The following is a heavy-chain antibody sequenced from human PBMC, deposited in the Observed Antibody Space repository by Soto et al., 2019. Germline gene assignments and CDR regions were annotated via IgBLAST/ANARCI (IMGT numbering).Heavy chain of an antibody. J-gene: IGHJ5*02. V-gene: IGHV3-23*01. CDR2: INENGRNT. D-gene: IGHD2-21*01. CDR3: AKQLCDCGATRGPTTDP. CDR1: GFTFSKNG. Sequence: EVQLLESGGGLVQPGGSLRLSCAASGFTFSKNGMSWVRQAPGKGLEWVSSINENGRNTHYADSVKGRFIISRDNSKSMVYLDLNSLRAEDTAIYYCAKQLCDCGATRGPTTDPGGQGVLVTVSS.